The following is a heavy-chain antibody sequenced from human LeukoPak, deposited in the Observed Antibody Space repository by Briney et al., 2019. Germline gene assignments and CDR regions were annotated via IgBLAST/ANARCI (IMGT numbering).Heavy chain of an antibody. CDR1: GFTFSSYA. CDR2: ISYDGSNK. V-gene: IGHV3-30-3*01. J-gene: IGHJ6*02. Sequence: GGSLRLSCAASGFTFSSYAMHWVRQAPGKGLEWVAVISYDGSNKYYADSVKGRFTISRDNAKNTVYLQMNSLRAEDTAVYYCARGNYHAMDVWGQGTTVTVSS. CDR3: ARGNYHAMDV.